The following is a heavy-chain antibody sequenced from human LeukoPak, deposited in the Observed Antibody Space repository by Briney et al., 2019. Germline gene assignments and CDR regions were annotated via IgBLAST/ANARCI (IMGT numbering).Heavy chain of an antibody. V-gene: IGHV1-69*01. D-gene: IGHD3-16*01. J-gene: IGHJ3*02. Sequence: GASVKVSCKASGGTFSSYAISWVRQAPGQGLEWMGGIIPIFGTANYAQKFQGRVTITADESTSTAYMELSSLRSEDTAVYYCARDGGGEAGAFDIWGQGTMVTVSS. CDR1: GGTFSSYA. CDR3: ARDGGGEAGAFDI. CDR2: IIPIFGTA.